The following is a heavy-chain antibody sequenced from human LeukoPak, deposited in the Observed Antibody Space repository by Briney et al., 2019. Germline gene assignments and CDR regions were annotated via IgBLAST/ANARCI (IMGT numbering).Heavy chain of an antibody. J-gene: IGHJ4*02. D-gene: IGHD3-9*01. V-gene: IGHV4-38-2*02. Sequence: PSETLSLTCTVSGYSISSGYYWGWIRQPPGKGLEWIGSIYHSGSTYYNPSLKSRVTISVDTSKNQFSLKLSSVTAADTAVYYCARARDSDILTGYPYYFDYWGQGTLVTVSS. CDR3: ARARDSDILTGYPYYFDY. CDR1: GYSISSGYY. CDR2: IYHSGST.